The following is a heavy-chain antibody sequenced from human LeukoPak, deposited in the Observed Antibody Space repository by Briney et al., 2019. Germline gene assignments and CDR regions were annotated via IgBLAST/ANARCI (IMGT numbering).Heavy chain of an antibody. Sequence: ASVKVSCKASGYTFTGYYMHWVRQAPGQGLEWMGWINPNSGGTNYAQKFQGWVTMTRDTSISTAYMELSRLRSDDTAVYYCARDPVAGHSANAFDIWGQGTMVTVSS. V-gene: IGHV1-2*04. D-gene: IGHD6-19*01. CDR1: GYTFTGYY. J-gene: IGHJ3*02. CDR3: ARDPVAGHSANAFDI. CDR2: INPNSGGT.